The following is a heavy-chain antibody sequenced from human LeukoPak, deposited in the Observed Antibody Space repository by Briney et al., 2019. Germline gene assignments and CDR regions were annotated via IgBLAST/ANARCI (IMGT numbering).Heavy chain of an antibody. CDR2: ISGSGIST. J-gene: IGHJ4*02. CDR1: GFPFSSYW. V-gene: IGHV3-23*01. CDR3: ALHMGYNYAEQSFDY. D-gene: IGHD5-18*01. Sequence: VQPGGSLRLSCAASGFPFSSYWMSWVRQAPGKGLEWVSAISGSGISTYNADSVKGRFTISRDNFKNTLYLQMNSLRAEDTAVYYCALHMGYNYAEQSFDYWGQGTLVTVSS.